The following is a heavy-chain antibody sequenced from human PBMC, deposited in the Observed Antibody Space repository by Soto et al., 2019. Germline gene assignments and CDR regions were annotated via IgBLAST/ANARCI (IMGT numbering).Heavy chain of an antibody. J-gene: IGHJ3*02. CDR1: GYTFTSYA. CDR2: INAGNGNT. V-gene: IGHV1-3*01. D-gene: IGHD3-10*01. Sequence: QVQLVQSGAEVKKPGASVKVSCKASGYTFTSYAMHWVRQAPGQRLEWMGWINAGNGNTKYSQKFQGRVTITRDTSERTAYMDLSSLRSEDTAVYYCARGSSMVRGVILDAFDIWGQGTMVTVSS. CDR3: ARGSSMVRGVILDAFDI.